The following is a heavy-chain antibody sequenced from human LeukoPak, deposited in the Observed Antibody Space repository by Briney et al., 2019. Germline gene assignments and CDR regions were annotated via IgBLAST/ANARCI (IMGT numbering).Heavy chain of an antibody. J-gene: IGHJ4*02. V-gene: IGHV1-69*04. CDR1: GGTFSSYA. CDR2: IIPILGIA. D-gene: IGHD4-23*01. CDR3: ARVSSNSRGDYFDY. Sequence: GASVKVSCKASGGTFSSYAIRWVRPAPGQGLEWMGRIIPILGIANYAQKFQGRVTITADKSTSTAYMELSSLRSEDTAVYYCARVSSNSRGDYFDYWGQGTLVTVSS.